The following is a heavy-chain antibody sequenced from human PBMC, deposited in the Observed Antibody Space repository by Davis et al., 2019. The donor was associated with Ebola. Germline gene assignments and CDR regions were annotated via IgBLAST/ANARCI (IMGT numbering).Heavy chain of an antibody. CDR3: AGFPYYDVSGLYRNLGFDF. Sequence: PGGSLRLSCATSGFIFSSFWMSWVRQAPGKGLEWVANIKRDGSEKYYVDSVRGRFTISRDNAKNSLYLQMSSLRAEDTALYYCAGFPYYDVSGLYRNLGFDFWGQGTLVTVSS. D-gene: IGHD3-22*01. CDR1: GFIFSSFW. J-gene: IGHJ4*02. CDR2: IKRDGSEK. V-gene: IGHV3-7*01.